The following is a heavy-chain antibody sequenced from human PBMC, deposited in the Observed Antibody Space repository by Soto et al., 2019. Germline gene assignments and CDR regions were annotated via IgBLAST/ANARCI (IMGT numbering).Heavy chain of an antibody. CDR2: IYYSGST. J-gene: IGHJ3*01. CDR3: AREAVAGHVFYF. V-gene: IGHV4-59*01. CDR1: GGSISSYY. Sequence: ETLSLTCTVSGGSISSYYWSWIRQPPGKGLEWIGYIYYSGSTNYNPSLKSRVTISVDTSKNQFSLKLSSVTAADTAVYYCAREAVAGHVFYFWAQGTLVPVS. D-gene: IGHD6-19*01.